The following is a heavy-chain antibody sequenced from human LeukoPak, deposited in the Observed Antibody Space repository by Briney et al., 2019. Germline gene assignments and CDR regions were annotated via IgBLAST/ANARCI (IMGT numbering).Heavy chain of an antibody. CDR2: IYYSGST. CDR3: ARGGVTYYDILTGYSYFDY. V-gene: IGHV4-59*12. J-gene: IGHJ4*02. CDR1: GGSISSYY. Sequence: PSETLSLTCTVSGGSISSYYWSWIRQPPGKGLEWIGYIYYSGSTNYNPSLKSRVTISVDTSKNQFSLKLSSVTAADTAVYYCARGGVTYYDILTGYSYFDYWGQGTLVTVSS. D-gene: IGHD3-9*01.